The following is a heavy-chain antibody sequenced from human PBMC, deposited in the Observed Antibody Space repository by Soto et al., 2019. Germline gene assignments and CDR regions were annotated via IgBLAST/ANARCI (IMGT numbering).Heavy chain of an antibody. V-gene: IGHV3-21*01. CDR2: ISSSSTYI. CDR1: GFTFSTYS. D-gene: IGHD6-19*01. J-gene: IGHJ4*02. Sequence: PGGSLRLSCAASGFTFSTYSMNWVRQAPGKGLEWVSYISSSSTYIYYADSVKGRFTISTDNAKNSLYLQMNSLRAEDTAVYYCLIAVAGSFAPDYWGQGTLVTVSS. CDR3: LIAVAGSFAPDY.